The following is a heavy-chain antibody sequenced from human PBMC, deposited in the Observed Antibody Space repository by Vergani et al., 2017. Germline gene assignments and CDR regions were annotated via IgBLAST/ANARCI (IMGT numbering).Heavy chain of an antibody. V-gene: IGHV3-66*02. CDR1: GFTFSSTY. Sequence: EVQLVESGGGLVQPGGSLRLSCAASGFTFSSTYMSWVRQAPGKGLESVSGIYSGGSTYYADSVKGRFTISRDNSKNTLYLQMNSLRAEDTAVYYCARSLGPRVYWGQGTLVTVSS. CDR3: ARSLGPRVY. D-gene: IGHD1-26*01. CDR2: IYSGGST. J-gene: IGHJ4*02.